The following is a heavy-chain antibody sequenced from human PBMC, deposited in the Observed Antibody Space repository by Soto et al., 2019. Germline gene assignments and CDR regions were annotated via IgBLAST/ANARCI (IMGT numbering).Heavy chain of an antibody. D-gene: IGHD6-13*01. CDR2: ITWNSGYI. V-gene: IGHV3-9*01. CDR3: AKALYGSSSSPIDY. Sequence: LILSCAASGFTFDDYAMHWVRQAPGKGLEWVSYITWNSGYIGYADSVKGRFTISRDNANNSLYLQMNSLKPEDTAFYYCAKALYGSSSSPIDYWGQGTLVTVSS. J-gene: IGHJ4*02. CDR1: GFTFDDYA.